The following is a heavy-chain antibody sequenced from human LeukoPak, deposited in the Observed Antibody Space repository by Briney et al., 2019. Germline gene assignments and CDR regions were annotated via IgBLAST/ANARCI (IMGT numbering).Heavy chain of an antibody. CDR3: ARDNIPDFWSGSFDP. D-gene: IGHD3-3*01. CDR1: GFTFSSYS. CDR2: ISCSSSTI. Sequence: PGGSLRLSCAASGFTFSSYSMNWVRQAPGKGLEWVSYISCSSSTIYYADSVKGRFTISRDNAKNSLYLQMNSLRAEDTAVYYCARDNIPDFWSGSFDPWGQGTLVTVSS. J-gene: IGHJ5*02. V-gene: IGHV3-48*01.